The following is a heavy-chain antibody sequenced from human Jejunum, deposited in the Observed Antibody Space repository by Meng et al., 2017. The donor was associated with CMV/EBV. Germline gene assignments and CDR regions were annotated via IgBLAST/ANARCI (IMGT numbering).Heavy chain of an antibody. CDR1: GFTLSSHA. D-gene: IGHD6-19*01. CDR3: GRGGLNVGWAFDY. Sequence: CKASGFTLSSHAMNWVRQAPGQGLEWMGYINTKTGDPTYGQGFTGRFVFSLDTSVSTAYLQINSLEADDTAIYYCGRGGLNVGWAFDYWGQGTLVTVSS. CDR2: INTKTGDP. V-gene: IGHV7-4-1*02. J-gene: IGHJ4*02.